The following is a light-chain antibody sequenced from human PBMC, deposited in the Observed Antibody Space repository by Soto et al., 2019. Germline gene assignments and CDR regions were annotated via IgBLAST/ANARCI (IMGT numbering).Light chain of an antibody. Sequence: QSVLTQPPSVSGAPGQRVTISCTGSSSNTGADYDVHWYQQHPGTAPKLLIYGNSNRPSGVPDRFSGSKSGTSASLAITGRQAEDEADYYCQSYDSSLSALVFGGGTQLTVL. CDR2: GNS. J-gene: IGLJ3*02. CDR3: QSYDSSLSALV. V-gene: IGLV1-40*01. CDR1: SSNTGADYD.